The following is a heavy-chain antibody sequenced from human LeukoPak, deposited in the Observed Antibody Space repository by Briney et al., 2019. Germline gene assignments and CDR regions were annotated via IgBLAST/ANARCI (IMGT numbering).Heavy chain of an antibody. CDR2: IYYSGNT. CDR1: GGSISSSNYY. D-gene: IGHD5-12*01. V-gene: IGHV4-39*01. J-gene: IGHJ4*02. CDR3: ASSSGGWLRMPFDY. Sequence: SETLSLTCTVSGGSISSSNYYWGWIRQPPGKGLEWIGTIYYSGNTYYNPSLKSRVTISVDTSMNQFSLKLYSVTAADTAVYYCASSSGGWLRMPFDYWGQGTLVTVSS.